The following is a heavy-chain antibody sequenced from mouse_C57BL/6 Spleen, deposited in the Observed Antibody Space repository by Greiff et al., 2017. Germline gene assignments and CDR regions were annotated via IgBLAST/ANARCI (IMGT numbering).Heavy chain of an antibody. CDR2: IWSGGST. D-gene: IGHD4-1*01. CDR3: ARMSWGYFDY. J-gene: IGHJ2*01. CDR1: GFSLTSYG. V-gene: IGHV2-2*01. Sequence: QVQLQQSGPGLVQPSQSLSITCTVSGFSLTSYGVHWVRQSPGKGLEWLGVIWSGGSTDYNASFISRLSISKDNSKSQIFFKMNSLQADDTAIYYCARMSWGYFDYWGQGTTLTVSS.